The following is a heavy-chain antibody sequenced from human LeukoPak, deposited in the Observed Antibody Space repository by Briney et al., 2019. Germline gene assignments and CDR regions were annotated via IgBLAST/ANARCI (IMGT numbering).Heavy chain of an antibody. D-gene: IGHD6-19*01. CDR1: GGTFSSYA. CDR3: ARDPSGLTPEASSGYSSDAEDY. V-gene: IGHV1-69*04. J-gene: IGHJ4*02. Sequence: RASVTVSCKASGGTFSSYAISWVRQAPGQGREWMGRIIPILGIANYAQKFQGRVTITADKSTSTAYMELSSLRSEDTAVYYCARDPSGLTPEASSGYSSDAEDYWGQGTLVTVSS. CDR2: IIPILGIA.